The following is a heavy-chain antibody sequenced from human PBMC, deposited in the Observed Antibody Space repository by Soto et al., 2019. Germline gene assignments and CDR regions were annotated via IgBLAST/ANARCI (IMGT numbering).Heavy chain of an antibody. J-gene: IGHJ6*02. CDR3: AREVGGSYDILTGYYRDYYGMDV. D-gene: IGHD3-9*01. CDR2: IIPIFGTA. V-gene: IGHV1-69*13. CDR1: GGTFSSYA. Sequence: GASVKVSCKASGGTFSSYAISWVRQAPGQGLEWMGGIIPIFGTANYAQKFQGRVTITADESTSTAYMEPSSLRSEDTAVYYCAREVGGSYDILTGYYRDYYGMDVWGQGTTVTVSS.